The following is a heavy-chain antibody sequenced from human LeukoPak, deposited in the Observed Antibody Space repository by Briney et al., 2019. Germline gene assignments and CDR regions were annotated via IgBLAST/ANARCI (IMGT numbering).Heavy chain of an antibody. V-gene: IGHV4-4*07. CDR3: ARLQRWSYNWFDP. J-gene: IGHJ5*02. Sequence: SETLSLTCSVSGGSISTYYWNWIRQPAGKGLEWIGRIHSSGSTNDSPSLKSRVTMSVDTSKNQFSLKLSSVTAADTAVYYCARLQRWSYNWFDPWGQGTLVTVSS. CDR2: IHSSGST. CDR1: GGSISTYY. D-gene: IGHD4-23*01.